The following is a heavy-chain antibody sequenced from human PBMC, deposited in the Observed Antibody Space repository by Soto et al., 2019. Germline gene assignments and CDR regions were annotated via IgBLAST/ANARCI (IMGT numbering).Heavy chain of an antibody. J-gene: IGHJ4*02. Sequence: SETLSLTCAVSGGSISSGGYSWSWIRQPPGKGLEWIGYIYHSGSTYYNPSLKSRVTISVDRSKNQSSLKLSSVTAADTAVYYCARVSGSSYGTYFDYWGQGTLVTVSS. V-gene: IGHV4-30-2*01. CDR3: ARVSGSSYGTYFDY. CDR1: GGSISSGGYS. D-gene: IGHD5-18*01. CDR2: IYHSGST.